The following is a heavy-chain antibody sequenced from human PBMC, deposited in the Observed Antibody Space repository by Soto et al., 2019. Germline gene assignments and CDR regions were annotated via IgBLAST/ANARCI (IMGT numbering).Heavy chain of an antibody. D-gene: IGHD6-25*01. CDR1: GFTFSSYA. V-gene: IGHV3-23*01. Sequence: PGGSLRLSCAASGFTFSSYAMSWVRQAPGKGLEWVSAISGSGGSTYYADSVKGRFTISRDNSKNTLYLQMNSLRAEDTAVYYCAKDLGRVGSGDDAFDIWGQGTMVTVSS. J-gene: IGHJ3*02. CDR2: ISGSGGST. CDR3: AKDLGRVGSGDDAFDI.